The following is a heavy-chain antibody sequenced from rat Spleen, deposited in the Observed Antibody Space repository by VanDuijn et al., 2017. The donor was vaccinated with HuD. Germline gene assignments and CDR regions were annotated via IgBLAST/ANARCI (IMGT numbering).Heavy chain of an antibody. D-gene: IGHD1-11*01. Sequence: EVQLVESGGGLVQPGRSLKLSCAASGFTFSDYYMAWVRQAPTKGLEWVASITNSGGSTYYRDSVKGRFTISRDNAKSTLYLQMDSLRSEDTATYYCTRPSTETYCFDYWGQGVMVTVSS. CDR1: GFTFSDYY. V-gene: IGHV5-25*01. CDR2: ITNSGGST. J-gene: IGHJ2*01. CDR3: TRPSTETYCFDY.